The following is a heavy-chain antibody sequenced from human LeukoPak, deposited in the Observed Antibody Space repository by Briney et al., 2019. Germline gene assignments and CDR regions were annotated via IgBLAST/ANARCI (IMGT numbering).Heavy chain of an antibody. CDR1: GFTFSSYW. D-gene: IGHD2-2*01. V-gene: IGHV3-7*01. CDR3: ARDEGYCSSTSCYLLDY. J-gene: IGHJ4*02. Sequence: GGSLILSCAASGFTFSSYWMSWVRQAPGKGLEWVANIKQDGSEKYYVDSVKGRFTISRDNAKNSLYLQMNSLRAEDTAVYYCARDEGYCSSTSCYLLDYWGQGTQVTVSS. CDR2: IKQDGSEK.